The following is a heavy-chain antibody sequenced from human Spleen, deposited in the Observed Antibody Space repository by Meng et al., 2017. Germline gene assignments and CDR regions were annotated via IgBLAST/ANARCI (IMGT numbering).Heavy chain of an antibody. V-gene: IGHV1/OR15-3*02. CDR3: ARRSYSYRYAIDY. CDR1: GYTFTDYY. D-gene: IGHD5-18*01. CDR2: INAGSGDT. Sequence: ASVKVSCKASGYTFTDYYLHWVRQAPGQGLEWVGWINAGSGDTKYSQKFQDRVTITRDTSASTAYMELSSLRSEDTAVYYCARRSYSYRYAIDYWGQGTLVTVSS. J-gene: IGHJ4*02.